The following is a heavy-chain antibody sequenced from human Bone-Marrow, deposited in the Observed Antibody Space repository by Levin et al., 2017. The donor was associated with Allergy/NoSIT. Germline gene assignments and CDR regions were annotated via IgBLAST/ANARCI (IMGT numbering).Heavy chain of an antibody. J-gene: IGHJ4*02. Sequence: GGSLRLSCAASGLTISSNYMHWVRQAPGKGLEWVSVIDRGGYRHYGDSVKGRLIVSRDNSKNTLYLQMNTLRAEDTAVYFCATGRGYLIDDWGQGTLVTVSS. CDR2: IDRGGYR. CDR1: GLTISSNY. V-gene: IGHV3-53*01. D-gene: IGHD3-22*01. CDR3: ATGRGYLIDD.